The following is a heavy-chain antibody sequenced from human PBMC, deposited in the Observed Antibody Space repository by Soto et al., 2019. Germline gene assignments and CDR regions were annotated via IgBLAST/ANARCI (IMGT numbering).Heavy chain of an antibody. D-gene: IGHD1-7*01. CDR3: ARNGITGTTGTYYYYYGMDV. CDR1: GGTFSSYA. V-gene: IGHV1-69*06. CDR2: IIPIFGTA. J-gene: IGHJ6*02. Sequence: QVQLVQSGAEVKKPGSSVKVSCKASGGTFSSYAISWVRQAPGQGLEWMGGIIPIFGTANYAQKFQGRVKIAADKYTGTAYMELGSLRSEDTAVYYCARNGITGTTGTYYYYYGMDVWGQGTTVTVSS.